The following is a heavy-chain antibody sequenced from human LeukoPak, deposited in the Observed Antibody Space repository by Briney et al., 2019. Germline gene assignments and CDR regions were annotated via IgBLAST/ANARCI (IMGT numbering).Heavy chain of an antibody. Sequence: SETLSLTCTVSGGSISSSDYYWGWIRQPPGKGLEWIGSIYYSGSTYYNPSLKSRVTISVDTSKNQFSLKLSSVTAADTAVYYCARLARTAGYYFDYWGQGTLVTVSS. V-gene: IGHV4-39*01. CDR1: GGSISSSDYY. D-gene: IGHD6-13*01. CDR3: ARLARTAGYYFDY. CDR2: IYYSGST. J-gene: IGHJ4*02.